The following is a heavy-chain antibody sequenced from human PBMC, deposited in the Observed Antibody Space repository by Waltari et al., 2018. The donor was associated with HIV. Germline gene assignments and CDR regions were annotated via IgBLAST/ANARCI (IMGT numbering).Heavy chain of an antibody. V-gene: IGHV3-66*02. CDR1: GFTVSSNY. J-gene: IGHJ4*02. CDR2: IYSGGST. Sequence: EVQLVESGGGLVQPGGSLRLSCAASGFTVSSNYMSWVRQAPGKGLEWVSVIYSGGSTYYADSVKGRFTISRDNSKNTLYLQMNSLRAEDTAVYYCARDGANYGDLPFDYWGQGTLVTVSS. D-gene: IGHD4-17*01. CDR3: ARDGANYGDLPFDY.